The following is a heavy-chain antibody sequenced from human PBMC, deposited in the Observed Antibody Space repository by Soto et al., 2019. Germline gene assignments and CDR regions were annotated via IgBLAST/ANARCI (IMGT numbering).Heavy chain of an antibody. V-gene: IGHV3-33*01. CDR1: GFTFSSYG. J-gene: IGHJ3*02. CDR2: IWYDGSNK. Sequence: QVQLVESGGGVVQPGRSLRLSCAASGFTFSSYGMHWVRQAPGKGLEWVAVIWYDGSNKYHAASVKGRFTIASDNSKNMLYLQMNSLGAEDTAVDYCARRDDAFDIWGQGTMVTVSS. CDR3: ARRDDAFDI.